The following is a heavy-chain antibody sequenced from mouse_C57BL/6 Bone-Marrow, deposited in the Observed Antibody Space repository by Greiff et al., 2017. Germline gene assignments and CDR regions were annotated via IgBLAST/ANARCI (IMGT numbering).Heavy chain of an antibody. Sequence: VQLQQPGAELVMPGASVKLSCKASGYTFTSYWMHWVKQRPGQGLEWIGEIDPSDSYTNYNQKFKGKSTLTVDQSSSSAYMQLSSQTSEDAAVYYCARSSCNNGEGAMDYWGQGTSVTVSA. CDR2: IDPSDSYT. CDR1: GYTFTSYW. CDR3: ARSSCNNGEGAMDY. J-gene: IGHJ4*01. D-gene: IGHD2-1*01. V-gene: IGHV1-69*01.